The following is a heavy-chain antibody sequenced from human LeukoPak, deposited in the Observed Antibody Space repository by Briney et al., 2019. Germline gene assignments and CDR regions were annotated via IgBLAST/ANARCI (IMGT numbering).Heavy chain of an antibody. V-gene: IGHV7-4-1*02. CDR1: GNTFPSHF. D-gene: IGHD3-10*01. CDR3: ARGHYYGSGSYYKRYFQH. J-gene: IGHJ1*01. CDR2: INTKTGNP. Sequence: ASVKVSCKASGNTFPSHFMNWVRQAPGQGLEWMGWINTKTGNPTYAQGFTGRFVFSLDTSVSTAYLQISSLKAEDTAVYYCARGHYYGSGSYYKRYFQHWGQGTLVTVSS.